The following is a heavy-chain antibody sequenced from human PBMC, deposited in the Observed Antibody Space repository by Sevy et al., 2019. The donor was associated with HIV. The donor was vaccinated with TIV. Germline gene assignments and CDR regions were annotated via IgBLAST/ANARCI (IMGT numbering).Heavy chain of an antibody. CDR2: IIPILGTV. CDR3: ARRGGNGWYYFDY. V-gene: IGHV1-69*13. D-gene: IGHD6-19*01. J-gene: IGHJ4*02. CDR1: GGTFSSYG. Sequence: SVKVSCKASGGTFSSYGISWVRQAPGQGLEWMGGIIPILGTVNYAQKFQGRVTITADESTKTAYMELSSLRSEDTAVYYCARRGGNGWYYFDYWGQETLVTVSS.